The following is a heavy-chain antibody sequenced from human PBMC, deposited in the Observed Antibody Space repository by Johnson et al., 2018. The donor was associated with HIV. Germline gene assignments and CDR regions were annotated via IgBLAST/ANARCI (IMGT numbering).Heavy chain of an antibody. CDR1: GFTFSTYD. CDR2: IGSSGDT. CDR3: AREISSRSAFDI. Sequence: VQLVESGGGVVQPGRSLRLSCAASGFTFSTYDMHWVRQATGKGLEWVSGIGSSGDTYYAGSGKGRFTISRDNSKNTLYLQMNSLRAEDTAVYYCAREISSRSAFDIWGQGTMVTVSS. D-gene: IGHD6-6*01. J-gene: IGHJ3*02. V-gene: IGHV3-13*01.